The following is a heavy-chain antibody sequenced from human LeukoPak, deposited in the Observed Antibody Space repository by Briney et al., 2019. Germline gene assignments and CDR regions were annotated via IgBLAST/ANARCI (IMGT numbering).Heavy chain of an antibody. J-gene: IGHJ2*01. Sequence: GAPVKVSCKVSGYTLTELSMHWVRQAPGKGLEWMGGFDPEDGETIYAQKFQGRVTMTEDTSTDTAYMELSSLRSEDTAAYYCATGVSGSGDWYFDLWGRGTLVTVSS. CDR3: ATGVSGSGDWYFDL. V-gene: IGHV1-24*01. CDR2: FDPEDGET. D-gene: IGHD5-12*01. CDR1: GYTLTELS.